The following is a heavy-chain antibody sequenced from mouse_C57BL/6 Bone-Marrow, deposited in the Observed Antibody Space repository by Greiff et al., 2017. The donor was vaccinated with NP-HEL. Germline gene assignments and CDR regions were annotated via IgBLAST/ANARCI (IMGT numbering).Heavy chain of an antibody. D-gene: IGHD1-1*01. V-gene: IGHV1-19*01. Sequence: EVQLQQSGPVLVKPGASVKMSCKASGYTFTDYYMNWVKQSHGKSLEWIGVINPYNGGTSYNQKFKGKATLTVDKSSSAAYMELNSLTSEDSAVYYCARGDYDGSTYWYFDVWGTGTTVTVSS. CDR1: GYTFTDYY. CDR3: ARGDYDGSTYWYFDV. J-gene: IGHJ1*03. CDR2: INPYNGGT.